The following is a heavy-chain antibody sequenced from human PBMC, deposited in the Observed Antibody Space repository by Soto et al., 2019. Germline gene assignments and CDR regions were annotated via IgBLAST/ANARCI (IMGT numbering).Heavy chain of an antibody. J-gene: IGHJ4*02. D-gene: IGHD2-21*02. CDR3: AIDVTQPKQFAY. CDR2: IYQSGST. V-gene: IGHV4-30-2*01. Sequence: ASEALSLPCGGSGGSISRGGYSWSWIRQPPRKGLEWIGYIYQSGSTYYNPSLKSRVTISVDRSKNQFSLKLSSVTAADTAVYYCAIDVTQPKQFAYWGQGTLVTVSS. CDR1: GGSISRGGYS.